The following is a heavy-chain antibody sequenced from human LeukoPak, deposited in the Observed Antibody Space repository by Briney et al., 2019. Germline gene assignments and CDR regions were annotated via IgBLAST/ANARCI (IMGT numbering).Heavy chain of an antibody. J-gene: IGHJ4*02. CDR3: ARARGRAAAGPFDY. D-gene: IGHD6-13*01. Sequence: SETLSLTCTVSGGSISSYYWSWVRQPPGNGLEWIGYIYYSGSTNYNPSLKSRVTISVDTSKNQFSLKLSSVTAADTAVYYCARARGRAAAGPFDYWGQGTLVTVSS. CDR2: IYYSGST. CDR1: GGSISSYY. V-gene: IGHV4-59*01.